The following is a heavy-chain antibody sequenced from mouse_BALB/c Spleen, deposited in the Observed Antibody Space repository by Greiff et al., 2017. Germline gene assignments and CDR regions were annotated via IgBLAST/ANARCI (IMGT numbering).Heavy chain of an antibody. J-gene: IGHJ4*01. CDR3: TRGPLLRLPYYYAMDY. CDR2: IYPGNSDT. D-gene: IGHD1-2*01. Sequence: EVMLVESGTVLARPGASVKMSCKASGYTFTSYWMHWVKQRPGQGLEWIGAIYPGNSDTSYNQKFKGKAKLTAVTSTSTAYMELSSLTNEDSAVYYCTRGPLLRLPYYYAMDYWGQGTSVTVSS. CDR1: GYTFTSYW. V-gene: IGHV1-5*01.